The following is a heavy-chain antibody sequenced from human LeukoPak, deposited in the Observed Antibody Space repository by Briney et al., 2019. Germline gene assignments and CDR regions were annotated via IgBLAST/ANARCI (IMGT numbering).Heavy chain of an antibody. CDR1: GYTFTGYY. D-gene: IGHD1-1*01. J-gene: IGHJ6*03. CDR2: INPNSGGT. CDR3: ARDAGTTVFYYYYMDV. Sequence: SVKVSCKASGYTFTGYYMHWVRQAPGQGLEWMGWINPNSGGTNYAQKFQGRVTMTRDTSISTAYMELSRLRSDDTAVYYCARDAGTTVFYYYYMDVWGKGTTVTVSS. V-gene: IGHV1-2*02.